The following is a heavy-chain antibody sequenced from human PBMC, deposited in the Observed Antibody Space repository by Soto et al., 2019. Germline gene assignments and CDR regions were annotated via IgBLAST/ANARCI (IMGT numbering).Heavy chain of an antibody. CDR3: ASATGSNHPVDY. V-gene: IGHV3-74*01. Sequence: EVQLVESGGGLVQPGGSLRLSCAATGFTFSTYWMHWVRQGPGKGLVWVSRISTDGSSTTYADSVKGRFTISRDNAKNTLYLQMNSLSAEDTAVYYCASATGSNHPVDYWGQGSLVTVSS. CDR2: ISTDGSST. J-gene: IGHJ4*02. CDR1: GFTFSTYW. D-gene: IGHD6-13*01.